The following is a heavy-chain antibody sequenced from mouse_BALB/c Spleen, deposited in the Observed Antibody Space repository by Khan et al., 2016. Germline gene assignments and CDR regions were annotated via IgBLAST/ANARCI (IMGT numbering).Heavy chain of an antibody. CDR3: ARDDQDYDAWFAS. J-gene: IGHJ3*01. CDR1: GCSLINSG. Sequence: QVQLKQSGPGLVAPSQSLSITCTVSGCSLINSGVHWIRQPPGKGLEWLGVIWPGGSTDYTSALMSRLSITKDNSQNQVFLKMISLQTDDTAMYYCARDDQDYDAWFASWGQGTLVIVSA. V-gene: IGHV2-9*02. D-gene: IGHD2-4*01. CDR2: IWPGGST.